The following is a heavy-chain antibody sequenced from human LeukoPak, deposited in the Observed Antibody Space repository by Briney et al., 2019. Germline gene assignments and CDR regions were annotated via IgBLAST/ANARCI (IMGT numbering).Heavy chain of an antibody. V-gene: IGHV4-59*12. CDR1: GGSISSYY. D-gene: IGHD2-2*02. J-gene: IGHJ6*03. CDR2: IYYSGST. CDR3: ARAHRCSSTSCYKNILYYYYYMDV. Sequence: SETLSLTCTVSGGSISSYYWSWIRQPPGKGLEWIGYIYYSGSTNYNPSLKSRVTISVDTSKNQFSLKLSSVTAADTAVYYCARAHRCSSTSCYKNILYYYYYMDVWGKGTTVTVSS.